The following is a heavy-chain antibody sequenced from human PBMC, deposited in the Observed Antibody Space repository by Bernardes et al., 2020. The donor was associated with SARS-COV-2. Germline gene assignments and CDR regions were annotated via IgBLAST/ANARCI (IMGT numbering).Heavy chain of an antibody. J-gene: IGHJ3*02. CDR2: INKDGGDT. CDR3: ARDPGDSSGPIDGLDM. D-gene: IGHD3-22*01. V-gene: IGHV3-74*01. CDR1: GFTFSNSW. Sequence: SLRLSCVASGFTFSNSWMNWVRQVPGKGLVWVSYINKDGGDTRYADSVKGRFTISRDNAKNTLFLQMNSLRAEDTALDYCARDPGDSSGPIDGLDMWGQGTMVIVSS.